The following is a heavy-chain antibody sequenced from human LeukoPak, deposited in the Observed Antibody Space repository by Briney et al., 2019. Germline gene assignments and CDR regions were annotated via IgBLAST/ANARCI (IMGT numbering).Heavy chain of an antibody. J-gene: IGHJ4*02. Sequence: PSETLSLTCTVSGYSISSGYYWGWIRQPPGKGLEWIGSIYHSGSTYYNPSLKSRVTISVDTSKNQFSLKLSSVTAADTAVYYCARQTHYYDSSGYYYEFNNGLDYWAREPWSPSPQ. CDR1: GYSISSGYY. CDR3: ARQTHYYDSSGYYYEFNNGLDY. CDR2: IYHSGST. V-gene: IGHV4-38-2*02. D-gene: IGHD3-22*01.